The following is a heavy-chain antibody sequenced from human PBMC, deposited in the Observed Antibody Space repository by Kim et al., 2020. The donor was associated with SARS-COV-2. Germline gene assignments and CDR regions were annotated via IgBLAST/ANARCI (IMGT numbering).Heavy chain of an antibody. CDR3: AKVTTVTAPFYDS. D-gene: IGHD4-4*01. Sequence: GGSLRLSCAASGFTFTGYALSWVRQGPGKGLEWVSRISTSGSDTYYADSVKGRFTISRDNSKNSVNLQMNSLRAEDTALYYCAKVTTVTAPFYDSWGPGTLVTVSS. J-gene: IGHJ4*02. CDR2: ISTSGSDT. V-gene: IGHV3-23*01. CDR1: GFTFTGYA.